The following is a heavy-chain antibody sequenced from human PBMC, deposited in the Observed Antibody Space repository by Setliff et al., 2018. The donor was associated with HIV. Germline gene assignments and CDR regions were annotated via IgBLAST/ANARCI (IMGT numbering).Heavy chain of an antibody. CDR3: ARASSGYLIFHY. CDR2: IYARGST. D-gene: IGHD3-22*01. Sequence: SQTLSLTCAVSGYAISSGYDWGWIRRPTGKGLEWIGSIYARGSTYYNTSLKSRVTISVDTSKNQFSLKLSSVSAADPAVYYCARASSGYLIFHYCGQRTLFTVSS. CDR1: GYAISSGYD. J-gene: IGHJ4*02. V-gene: IGHV4-38-2*01.